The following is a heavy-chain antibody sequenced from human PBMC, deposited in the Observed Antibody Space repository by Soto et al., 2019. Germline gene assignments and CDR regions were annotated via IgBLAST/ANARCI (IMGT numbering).Heavy chain of an antibody. CDR3: ARDPSIVLVPAATYYYYYYGMDV. Sequence: ESGGGLVQPGGSLRLSCAASGFTFSSYWMSWVRQAPGKGLEWVANIKQDGSEKYYVDSVKGRFTISRDNAKNSLYLQMNSLRAEDTAVYYCARDPSIVLVPAATYYYYYYGMDVWGQGTTVTVSS. V-gene: IGHV3-7*01. CDR2: IKQDGSEK. CDR1: GFTFSSYW. D-gene: IGHD2-2*01. J-gene: IGHJ6*02.